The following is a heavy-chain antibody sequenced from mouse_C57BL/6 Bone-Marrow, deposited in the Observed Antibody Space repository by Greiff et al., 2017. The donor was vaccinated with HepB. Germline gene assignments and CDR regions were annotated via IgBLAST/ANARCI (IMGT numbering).Heavy chain of an antibody. Sequence: EVQLQQSGPELVKPGASVKIPCKASGYTFTDYNMDWVKQSHGKSLEWIGDINPNNGGTIYNQKFKGKATLTVDKSSSTAYMELRSLTSEDTAVYYCTTRRWLPYYFDYWGQGTTLTVSS. V-gene: IGHV1-18*01. CDR1: GYTFTDYN. J-gene: IGHJ2*01. D-gene: IGHD2-3*01. CDR3: TTRRWLPYYFDY. CDR2: INPNNGGT.